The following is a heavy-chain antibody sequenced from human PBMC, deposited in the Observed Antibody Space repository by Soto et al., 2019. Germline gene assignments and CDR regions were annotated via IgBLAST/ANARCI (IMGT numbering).Heavy chain of an antibody. Sequence: EVQLLESGGGLVQPGGSLRLSCAASGFTFSSYAMSWVRQAPGKGLEWVSAISGSGGSTYYADSVKGRFTISRDNSKNTLYLQMTSLRAEDTAVYYCAKPGSWDSDAFDIWGQGTMVTVSS. D-gene: IGHD1-26*01. CDR1: GFTFSSYA. J-gene: IGHJ3*02. V-gene: IGHV3-23*01. CDR3: AKPGSWDSDAFDI. CDR2: ISGSGGST.